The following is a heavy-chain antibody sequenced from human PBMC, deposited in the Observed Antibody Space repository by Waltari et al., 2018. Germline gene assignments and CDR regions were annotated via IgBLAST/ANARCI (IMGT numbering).Heavy chain of an antibody. CDR2: LSYSGTT. V-gene: IGHV4-39*01. J-gene: IGHJ3*01. CDR3: ATYIGAALEAAAFDV. D-gene: IGHD5-12*01. Sequence: AWFRPSPWQGLEWIGTLSYSGTTYISPSLKIRVSVSRDASKNQVSLIFGTVTAADIAVYYCATYIGAALEAAAFDVWGQGIMVTVSS.